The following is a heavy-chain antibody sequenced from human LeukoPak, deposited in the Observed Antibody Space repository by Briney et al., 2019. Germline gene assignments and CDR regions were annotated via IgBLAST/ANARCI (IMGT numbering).Heavy chain of an antibody. Sequence: PSETLSLTCTVSGGSISSYYWSWIRQPPGKGLEWIGYIYYSGSTNYNPSLKSRVTISVDTSKNQFSLKLSSVTAADTAVYYCARGSGGQLLWFGELWGNWFDPWGQGTLVTVSS. V-gene: IGHV4-59*01. J-gene: IGHJ5*02. CDR3: ARGSGGQLLWFGELWGNWFDP. CDR1: GGSISSYY. D-gene: IGHD3-10*01. CDR2: IYYSGST.